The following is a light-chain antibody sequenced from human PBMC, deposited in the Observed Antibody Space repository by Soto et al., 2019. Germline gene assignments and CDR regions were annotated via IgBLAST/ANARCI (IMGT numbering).Light chain of an antibody. CDR3: CSYTSTTTRVI. CDR1: SSDVGAYNY. V-gene: IGLV2-14*01. Sequence: QSALTQPASVSGSPGQSITISCTGTSSDVGAYNYVSWYQQYPGKAPKLMIYEVTNRPSGVSNRFSGSKSGKTASLSISGLQAEDEADYYCCSYTSTTTRVIFGGGTKVTVL. CDR2: EVT. J-gene: IGLJ2*01.